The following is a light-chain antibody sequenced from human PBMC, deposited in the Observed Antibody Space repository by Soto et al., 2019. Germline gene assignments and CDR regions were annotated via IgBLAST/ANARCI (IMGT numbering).Light chain of an antibody. V-gene: IGKV3-20*01. CDR1: QSIGNNY. CDR3: QQYGSSGT. CDR2: GAS. J-gene: IGKJ1*01. Sequence: IVLTQSPVTLSLPPGESATLSCRASQSIGNNYPAWHQQKPGQAPRLLIYGASKRATGIPDRFSGSGSGTDFTLTISRLEPEDVAEYYCQQYGSSGTFGQGTKVDIK.